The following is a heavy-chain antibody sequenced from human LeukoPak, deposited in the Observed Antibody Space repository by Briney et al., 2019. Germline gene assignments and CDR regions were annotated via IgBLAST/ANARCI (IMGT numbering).Heavy chain of an antibody. CDR1: GYTLTSHD. CDR2: MNPNSGDT. CDR3: AREYKYYDSSGYYADQNWFDP. Sequence: ASVKVSCKASGYTLTSHDINWVRQATGQGLEWMGWMNPNSGDTGYAQKFQGRVTMTRDTSVSTAYMELSRLRSDDTAVYYCAREYKYYDSSGYYADQNWFDPWGQGTLVTVSS. J-gene: IGHJ5*02. D-gene: IGHD3-22*01. V-gene: IGHV1-8*01.